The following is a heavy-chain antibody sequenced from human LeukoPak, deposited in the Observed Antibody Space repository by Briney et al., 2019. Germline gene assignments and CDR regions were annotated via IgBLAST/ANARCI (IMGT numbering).Heavy chain of an antibody. CDR3: ARDRSYSGSFNWFDP. Sequence: SQTLSLTCAISGDNVSSNSAAWNWIRQSPSRGLEWLGRTFYRSDWYKDYEVSVKSRITISPDTAKNQFSLQLNSATPEDTAVYYCARDRSYSGSFNWFDPWGQGTLVTVSS. J-gene: IGHJ5*02. D-gene: IGHD1-26*01. CDR1: GDNVSSNSAA. CDR2: TFYRSDWYK. V-gene: IGHV6-1*01.